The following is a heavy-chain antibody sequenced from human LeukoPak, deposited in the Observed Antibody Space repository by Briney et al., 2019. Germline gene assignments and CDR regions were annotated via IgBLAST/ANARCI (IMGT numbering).Heavy chain of an antibody. CDR3: ARHRSAYSDFDS. V-gene: IGHV4-59*08. CDR1: GGSINSYY. Sequence: WETLSLTCTVSGGSINSYYWSWIRQPPGKELEWIGYIFYSGSTSYKSSLQSRVTISVDAFKNQFSLKLTSVTAADTAVYYCARHRSAYSDFDSWGQGTLVTVSS. CDR2: IFYSGST. J-gene: IGHJ4*02. D-gene: IGHD2-21*01.